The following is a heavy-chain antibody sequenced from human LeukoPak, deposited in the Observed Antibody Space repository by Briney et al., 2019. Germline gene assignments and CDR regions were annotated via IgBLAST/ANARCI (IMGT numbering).Heavy chain of an antibody. CDR3: ASDPLGYSSGWS. CDR1: GYTFTSYY. Sequence: ASVKVSCKASGYTFTSYYMHWVRQAPGQGLEWMGIINPSGGSTSYAQKFQGRVTMTRDTSTSTVYMELGSLRSEDTAVYYCASDPLGYSSGWSWGQGTLVTVSS. D-gene: IGHD6-19*01. CDR2: INPSGGST. V-gene: IGHV1-46*01. J-gene: IGHJ4*02.